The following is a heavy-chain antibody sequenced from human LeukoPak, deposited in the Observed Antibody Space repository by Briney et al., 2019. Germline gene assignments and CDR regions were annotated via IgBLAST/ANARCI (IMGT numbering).Heavy chain of an antibody. V-gene: IGHV4-59*01. CDR2: IYYSGTT. D-gene: IGHD6-6*01. CDR3: AREGDSSSSGWFDP. J-gene: IGHJ5*02. CDR1: GGSINNYF. Sequence: PSETLSLTCTVSGGSINNYFWSWIRQPPGKGLEWIGYIYYSGTTNYNPSLKSRVTISVDTSKNLFSLNLTSVTAADTAVYYCAREGDSSSSGWFDPWGLGTPVTVSS.